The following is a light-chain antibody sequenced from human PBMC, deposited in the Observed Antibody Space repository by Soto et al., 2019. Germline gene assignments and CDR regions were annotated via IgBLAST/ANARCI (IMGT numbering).Light chain of an antibody. V-gene: IGLV2-14*01. J-gene: IGLJ3*02. CDR2: DVS. CDR1: SSDVGNYNC. Sequence: QSVLTQPASVSGSPGQSITISCTGTSSDVGNYNCVSWYQQHPGKAPKLMIYDVSNRPSGVSTRFSGSKSGNTASLTVSGLQAEDEADYYCSSYAASNNFYFVFGGGTQLTVL. CDR3: SSYAASNNFYFV.